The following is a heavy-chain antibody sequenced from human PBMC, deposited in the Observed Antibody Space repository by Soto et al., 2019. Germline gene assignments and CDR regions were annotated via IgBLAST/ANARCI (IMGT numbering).Heavy chain of an antibody. V-gene: IGHV2-5*02. CDR3: AHSRNLITEDAQVGDFDY. D-gene: IGHD3-10*01. J-gene: IGHJ4*02. CDR2: IYWDDDE. Sequence: QITLKESGPTQVKPTQTLTLTCSFSGFSLNTDGEGVGWVRQPPGEALEWLALIYWDDDERYSPSLKTRLTITEEPSKNQVVLIMTNMDPVDTATYYCAHSRNLITEDAQVGDFDYWGQGTLVTVSS. CDR1: GFSLNTDGEG.